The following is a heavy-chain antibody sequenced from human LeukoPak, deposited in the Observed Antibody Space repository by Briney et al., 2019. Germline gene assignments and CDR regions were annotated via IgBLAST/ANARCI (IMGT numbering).Heavy chain of an antibody. V-gene: IGHV4-34*01. CDR3: ARGLRYYDSSGYPVLDY. Sequence: SETLSLTCAVYGGSFSGYYWSWIRQPPGKGLEWIGEINHSGSTNYNPSLKSRVTISVDTSKNQFSLKLSSVTAADTAVYYCARGLRYYDSSGYPVLDYWGQGTLVIVSS. D-gene: IGHD3-22*01. CDR2: INHSGST. J-gene: IGHJ4*02. CDR1: GGSFSGYY.